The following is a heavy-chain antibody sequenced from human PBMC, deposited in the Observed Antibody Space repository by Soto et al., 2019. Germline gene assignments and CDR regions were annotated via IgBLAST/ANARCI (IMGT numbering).Heavy chain of an antibody. CDR3: ARHTPAISISDH. J-gene: IGHJ4*02. Sequence: SETLSITCTVSGGSISSSSYYWGWIRQPPGKGLEWIGSIYYSGSTYYNPSLKSRVTISVDTSKNQFSLKLSSVTAADTAVYYCARHTPAISISDHGGQGTLVPSPQ. CDR2: IYYSGST. CDR1: GGSISSSSYY. D-gene: IGHD2-15*01. V-gene: IGHV4-39*01.